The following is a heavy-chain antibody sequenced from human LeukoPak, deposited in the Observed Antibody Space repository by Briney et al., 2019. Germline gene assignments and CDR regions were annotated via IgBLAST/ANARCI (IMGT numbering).Heavy chain of an antibody. D-gene: IGHD1/OR15-1a*01. J-gene: IGHJ4*02. CDR2: INPNSCGT. CDR1: GYTFTGYY. Sequence: ASVNVSCKASGYTFTGYYMNWGRQAPGQGLEWMGRINPNSCGTNYAQKVEGRVTMTNGTSINTAYMELSSLRSDDPAVYYCARGTLAYWGQGTLVTASS. V-gene: IGHV1-2*06. CDR3: ARGTLAY.